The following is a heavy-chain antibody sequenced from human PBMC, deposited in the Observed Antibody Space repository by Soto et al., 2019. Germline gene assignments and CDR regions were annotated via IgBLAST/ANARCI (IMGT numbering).Heavy chain of an antibody. J-gene: IGHJ5*02. Sequence: QVQLQQWGAGLLKPSETLSLTCAAYGRSFSGYYWSWIRQPPGKGLEWIGEINHSGSTNYNPSLKSRVTISVDTSKNQFSLKLSSVTAADTAVYYCASVGEHNSYADWFDPWGQGTLVTVSS. CDR2: INHSGST. CDR1: GRSFSGYY. CDR3: ASVGEHNSYADWFDP. D-gene: IGHD1-26*01. V-gene: IGHV4-34*01.